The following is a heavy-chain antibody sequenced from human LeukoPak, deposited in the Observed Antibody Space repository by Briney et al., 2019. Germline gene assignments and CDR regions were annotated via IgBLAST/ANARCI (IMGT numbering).Heavy chain of an antibody. CDR2: IIPILGIA. Sequence: ASVKVSCKASGGTFSSYAISWVRQVPGQGLEWMGRIIPILGIANYAQKFQGRVTITADKSTSTAYMELSSLRSEDTAAYYCARSALLSFGELFLYYYYYGMDVWGQGTTVTVSS. D-gene: IGHD3-10*01. CDR1: GGTFSSYA. V-gene: IGHV1-69*04. CDR3: ARSALLSFGELFLYYYYYGMDV. J-gene: IGHJ6*02.